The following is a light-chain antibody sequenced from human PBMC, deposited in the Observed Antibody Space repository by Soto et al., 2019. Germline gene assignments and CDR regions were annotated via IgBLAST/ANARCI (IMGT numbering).Light chain of an antibody. V-gene: IGKV3-11*01. CDR3: QQRSNSPLT. J-gene: IGKJ4*01. CDR2: DTS. CDR1: QSVSRY. Sequence: EIVLTQSPATLSLSPGERATLSCRASQSVSRYLAWYQQKPCQAPRLLIYDTSNRATGIPARFSGSGSGTDFPLTISSLEPEEFAVYYCQQRSNSPLTFGGGTKVVNK.